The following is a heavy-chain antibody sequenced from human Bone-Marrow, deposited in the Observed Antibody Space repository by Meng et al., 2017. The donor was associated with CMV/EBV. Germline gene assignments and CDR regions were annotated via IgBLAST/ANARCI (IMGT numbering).Heavy chain of an antibody. V-gene: IGHV4-31*03. D-gene: IGHD3-9*01. CDR2: IYYSGGT. Sequence: LRLSCTVSGGAINSGDYYWSWIRLHPGKGLEWIGYIYYSGGTQYNPSLKSRVTMSVDTSKNHFSLRLSSVTAADTAVYFCARGRLTFDYWGQGTRVTVSS. CDR1: GGAINSGDYY. J-gene: IGHJ4*01. CDR3: ARGRLTFDY.